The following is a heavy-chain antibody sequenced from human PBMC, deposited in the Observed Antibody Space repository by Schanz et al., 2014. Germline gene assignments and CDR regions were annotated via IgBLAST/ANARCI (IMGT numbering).Heavy chain of an antibody. V-gene: IGHV3-30*03. J-gene: IGHJ4*02. CDR3: ARKVVATSGGYYDN. D-gene: IGHD5-12*01. CDR2: ISYDGSKK. Sequence: VQLVESGGGLVQPGGSLRLSCTASGFMFSSYGMHWVRQAPGKGLEWVGVISYDGSKKSYADSVKGRFTISRDNSKNTLYLQMNSLRPEDTAVYYCARKVVATSGGYYDNWGQGTLVIVSS. CDR1: GFMFSSYG.